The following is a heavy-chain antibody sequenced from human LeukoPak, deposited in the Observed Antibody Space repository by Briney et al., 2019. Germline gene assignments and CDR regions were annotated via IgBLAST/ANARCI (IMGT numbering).Heavy chain of an antibody. CDR3: ARVQLEYSWFDP. CDR2: IWYDGSNK. J-gene: IGHJ5*02. CDR1: GFTFSSYG. Sequence: PGGSLRLSCAASGFTFSSYGMHWVRQAPGKGLEWVAVIWYDGSNKYYADSVKGRFTISRDNSKNTLYLQMNSLRAEDTAVYYCARVQLEYSWFDPWGQGTLVTVSS. D-gene: IGHD1-1*01. V-gene: IGHV3-33*01.